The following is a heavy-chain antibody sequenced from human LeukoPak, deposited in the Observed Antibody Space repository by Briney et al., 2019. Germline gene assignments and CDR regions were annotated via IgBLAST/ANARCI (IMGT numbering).Heavy chain of an antibody. Sequence: QSGGSLRLSCAASGFTFSSHGMHWVRQAPGKGLEWVAVISYDGSSKYYADSVKGRFTISRDNSKNTLYLQMNSLRAEDTAVYYCARGLAHNWNAYAETWFDPWGQGTLVTVSS. CDR3: ARGLAHNWNAYAETWFDP. CDR2: ISYDGSSK. V-gene: IGHV3-30*03. CDR1: GFTFSSHG. D-gene: IGHD1-20*01. J-gene: IGHJ5*02.